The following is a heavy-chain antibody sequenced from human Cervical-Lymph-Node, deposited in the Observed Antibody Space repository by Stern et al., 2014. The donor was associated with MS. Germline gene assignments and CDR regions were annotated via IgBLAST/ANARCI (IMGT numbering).Heavy chain of an antibody. CDR3: ARASTWIQLWLVGY. CDR1: GFNFSNYA. J-gene: IGHJ4*02. D-gene: IGHD5-18*01. CDR2: LSYDGNKE. Sequence: VQLVESGGGVVQPGGSLRLSCADSGFNFSNYAMHWVRQAPGKGLEWVTMLSYDGNKEYYADSVKGRFTISRDNSMNRLYLQMNGLRDEDTAVYYCARASTWIQLWLVGYWGQGALVSVSS. V-gene: IGHV3-30*04.